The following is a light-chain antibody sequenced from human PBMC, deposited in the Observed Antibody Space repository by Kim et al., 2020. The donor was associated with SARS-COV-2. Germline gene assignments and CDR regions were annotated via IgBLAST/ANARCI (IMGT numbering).Light chain of an antibody. CDR3: QVWDSSLVV. CDR1: KIGSKN. Sequence: VALGQKARITCGGNKIGSKNGHWYQRKPGQAPGLVIYRDSNRPSGIPERFSGSNSGNTATLTISRAQAGDEADYYCQVWDSSLVVFGGGTKLTVL. CDR2: RDS. J-gene: IGLJ2*01. V-gene: IGLV3-9*01.